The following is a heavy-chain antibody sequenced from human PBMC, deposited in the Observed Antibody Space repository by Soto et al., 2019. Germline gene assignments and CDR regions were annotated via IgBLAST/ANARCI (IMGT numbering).Heavy chain of an antibody. CDR2: ISDRGTYI. J-gene: IGHJ3*01. CDR3: ARKNNGATYDSDDACDV. CDR1: GFTFRSYS. D-gene: IGHD5-12*01. V-gene: IGHV3-21*01. Sequence: GVSLRRSCAASGFTFRSYSIHWVRQAPGKELEWFSSISDRGTYIYYADSVRARFTISRDNAKNSLSLQMYSLRAEDTAVYYCARKNNGATYDSDDACDVWGQGTMVTV.